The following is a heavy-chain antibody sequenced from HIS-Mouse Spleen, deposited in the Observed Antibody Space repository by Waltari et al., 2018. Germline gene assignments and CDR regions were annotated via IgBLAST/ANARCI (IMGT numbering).Heavy chain of an antibody. CDR2: IYSGGST. V-gene: IGHV3-53*01. J-gene: IGHJ2*01. Sequence: EVQLVESGGGLIQPGGSLRLSCAASGFPVSSNYMSWVRWAPGKGLEWVLVIYSGGSTYYADSVKGRFTISRDNSKNTLYLQMNSLRAEDTAVYYCARGGLAAAGWYFDLWGRGTLVTVSS. CDR1: GFPVSSNY. CDR3: ARGGLAAAGWYFDL. D-gene: IGHD6-13*01.